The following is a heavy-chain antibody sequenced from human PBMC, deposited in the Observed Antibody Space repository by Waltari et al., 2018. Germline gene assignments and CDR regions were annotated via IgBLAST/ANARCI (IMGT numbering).Heavy chain of an antibody. CDR3: ARDRRDDNNSVRWLDP. Sequence: QIQLGQSGVEVKKHGASVNVSCKASGYMFRTFGIFWVRQAPGQGLEYMGWISAYNGNTNYAQNFQGRLTLTTDTSASTTYMELSSLTSDDTAVYFCARDRRDDNNSVRWLDPWGQGTLVTVSS. V-gene: IGHV1-18*01. CDR2: ISAYNGNT. J-gene: IGHJ5*02. CDR1: GYMFRTFG. D-gene: IGHD1-1*01.